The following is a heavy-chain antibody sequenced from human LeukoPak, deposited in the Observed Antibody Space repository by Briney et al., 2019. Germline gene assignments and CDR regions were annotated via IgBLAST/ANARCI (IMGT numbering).Heavy chain of an antibody. Sequence: SXXVSCKASGGTFNTYAINWVRQAPEQGLEWMGGIIPVFGTPKYAQKFQGRVTITADRSTSTAYMELSSLKPDDTAIYYCARIEGDYGVFVYWGQGTLVTVSS. CDR2: IIPVFGTP. CDR1: GGTFNTYA. V-gene: IGHV1-69*06. J-gene: IGHJ4*02. D-gene: IGHD4-17*01. CDR3: ARIEGDYGVFVY.